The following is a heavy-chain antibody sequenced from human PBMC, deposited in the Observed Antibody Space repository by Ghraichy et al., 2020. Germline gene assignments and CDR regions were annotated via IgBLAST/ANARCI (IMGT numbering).Heavy chain of an antibody. D-gene: IGHD3-22*01. Sequence: GESLNISCAASGFTFSSYAMSWVRQAPGKGLEWVSAISGSGGGTYYADSVKGRFTISRDNSKNTLYVQMNSLRAEDTAVYYCAKSSSDYHLLSPNSYYYYGMDVWGQGTTVTVSS. CDR2: ISGSGGGT. CDR3: AKSSSDYHLLSPNSYYYYGMDV. CDR1: GFTFSSYA. V-gene: IGHV3-23*01. J-gene: IGHJ6*02.